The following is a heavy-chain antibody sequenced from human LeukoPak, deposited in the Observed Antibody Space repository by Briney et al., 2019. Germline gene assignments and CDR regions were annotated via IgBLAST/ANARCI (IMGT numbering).Heavy chain of an antibody. D-gene: IGHD3-10*01. CDR2: IWFDGTNK. V-gene: IGHV3-33*01. CDR1: GFTFSSYG. CDR3: ARGVQGSGSSYPGILDS. Sequence: GRSQRLSCAASGFTFSSYGMHWVRQAPGKGLEWVAVIWFDGTNKFYADSVKGRFTISRDNSENTLYLQLSSLRAEDTAVYYCARGVQGSGSSYPGILDSWGQGTLITVSS. J-gene: IGHJ4*02.